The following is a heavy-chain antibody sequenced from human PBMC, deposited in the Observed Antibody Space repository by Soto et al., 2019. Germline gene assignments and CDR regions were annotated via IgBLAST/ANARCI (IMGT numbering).Heavy chain of an antibody. CDR3: ARDPSPFTGSYYYYMDV. J-gene: IGHJ6*03. CDR1: GGSISSYY. CDR2: IYYSGST. D-gene: IGHD3-10*01. Sequence: SETLSLTCTVSGGSISSYYWSWIRQPPGKGLEWIGYIYYSGSTNYNPSLKSRVTISVDTSKNQFSLKLSSVTAADTAVYYCARDPSPFTGSYYYYMDVWGKGTTVTVSS. V-gene: IGHV4-59*01.